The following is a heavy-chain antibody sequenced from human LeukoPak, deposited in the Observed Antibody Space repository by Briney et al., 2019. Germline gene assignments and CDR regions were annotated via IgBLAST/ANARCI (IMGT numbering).Heavy chain of an antibody. CDR3: ARECEGELLSFDY. D-gene: IGHD1-26*01. Sequence: ASVKGSCKATGYTFTGYYMHWVLEAPGQGLEWMGWIMPNSGGTNYAQKFQGRVTMTRDTSISTAYMELSRLRSDDTAVYYCARECEGELLSFDYWGQGTLVTVSS. CDR1: GYTFTGYY. CDR2: IMPNSGGT. V-gene: IGHV1-2*02. J-gene: IGHJ4*02.